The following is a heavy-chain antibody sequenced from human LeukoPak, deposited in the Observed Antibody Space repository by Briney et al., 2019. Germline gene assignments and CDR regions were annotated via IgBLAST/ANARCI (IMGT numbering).Heavy chain of an antibody. CDR2: IIPIFGTA. Sequence: SVKVSCKASGGTFISYAISWVRQAPGQGLEWMGGIIPIFGTANYAQKFQGRVTITADESTSAAYMELSSLRSEDTAVYYCATARTYYYYYGMDVWGQGTTVTVSS. J-gene: IGHJ6*02. V-gene: IGHV1-69*13. CDR3: ATARTYYYYYGMDV. CDR1: GGTFISYA. D-gene: IGHD2-2*01.